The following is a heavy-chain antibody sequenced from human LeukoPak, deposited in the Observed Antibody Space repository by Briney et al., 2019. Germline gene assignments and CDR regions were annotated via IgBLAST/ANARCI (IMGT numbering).Heavy chain of an antibody. CDR3: AADPLTTLIVVLITATVFYYSYYYMDV. J-gene: IGHJ6*03. D-gene: IGHD3-22*01. CDR1: GFTFSIST. CDR2: IVVGSGNT. V-gene: IGHV1-58*02. Sequence: SVKVSCKASGFTFSISTMQWVRRARGQRLEWIGWIVVGSGNTNYAQKFQERVTITRDMSTSTAYMQLSSLRSEDTAVYYCAADPLTTLIVVLITATVFYYSYYYMDVWGKGITVTVSS.